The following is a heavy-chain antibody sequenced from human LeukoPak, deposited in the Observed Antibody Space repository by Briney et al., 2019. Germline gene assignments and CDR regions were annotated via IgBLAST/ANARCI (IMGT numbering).Heavy chain of an antibody. CDR1: GFTFSSYG. Sequence: PGGSLRLSCAASGFTFSSYGMHWVRQAPGKGLEWVAVIWYDGSNKYYADSVKGRFTISRDNAKNSLYLQMNSLRAEDTAVYYCARGAPGIKGEDYYYYMDVWGKGTTVTVSS. J-gene: IGHJ6*03. CDR2: IWYDGSNK. D-gene: IGHD3-16*01. V-gene: IGHV3-33*01. CDR3: ARGAPGIKGEDYYYYMDV.